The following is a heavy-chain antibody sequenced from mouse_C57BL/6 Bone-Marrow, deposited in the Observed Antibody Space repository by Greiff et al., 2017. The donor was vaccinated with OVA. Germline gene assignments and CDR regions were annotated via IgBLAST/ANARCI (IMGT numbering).Heavy chain of an antibody. D-gene: IGHD1-1*01. CDR2: IHPNSGST. CDR1: GYTFTSYW. Sequence: QVQLQQSGAELVKPGASVKLSCKASGYTFTSYWMHWVKQRPGQGLEWIGMIHPNSGSTNYNEKFKSKATLTVDKSSSTAYMQLSSLTSEDSAVYYCARERSYYYGSSSWFAYWGQGTLVTVSA. CDR3: ARERSYYYGSSSWFAY. V-gene: IGHV1-64*01. J-gene: IGHJ3*01.